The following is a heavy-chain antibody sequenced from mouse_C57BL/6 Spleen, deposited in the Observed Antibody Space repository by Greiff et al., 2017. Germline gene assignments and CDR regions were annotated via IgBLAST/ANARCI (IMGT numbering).Heavy chain of an antibody. D-gene: IGHD2-4*01. CDR2: INPGSGGT. CDR1: GYAFTNYL. V-gene: IGHV1-54*01. Sequence: QVQLKQSGAELVRPGTSVKVSCKASGYAFTNYLIEWVKQRPGQGLEWIGVINPGSGGTNYNEKFKGKATLTADKPSSTAYMQLSSLTSEDSAVYFCARRGDDYDGWYFDVWGTGTTVTVSS. J-gene: IGHJ1*03. CDR3: ARRGDDYDGWYFDV.